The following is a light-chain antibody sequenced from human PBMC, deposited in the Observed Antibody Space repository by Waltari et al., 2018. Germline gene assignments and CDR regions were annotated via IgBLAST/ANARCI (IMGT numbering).Light chain of an antibody. CDR1: ESVSSN. CDR3: QQYNNWPPIFT. CDR2: GAS. V-gene: IGKV3-15*01. Sequence: DIVIIQSQATLSLSPGERATLSGRASESVSSNLAWYQQKPGQAPRLLIYGASTRATGIPARFSGSGSGTEFTLTISSMQSEDFAVYYCQQYNNWPPIFTFGLGTKVDIK. J-gene: IGKJ3*01.